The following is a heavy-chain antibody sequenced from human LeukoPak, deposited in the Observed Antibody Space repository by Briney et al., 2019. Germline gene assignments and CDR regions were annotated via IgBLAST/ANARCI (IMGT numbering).Heavy chain of an antibody. CDR3: ARAYHYDSSGYYWYFDY. CDR2: IYHSGST. D-gene: IGHD3-22*01. J-gene: IGHJ4*02. Sequence: SETLSLTCAVSGGSISSGGYSWSWIRQPPGKGLEWIGYIYHSGSTYYNPSLKSRVTISVDRSKNQFSLKLSSVTAADTAVYYCARAYHYDSSGYYWYFDYWGQGTLVTVSS. CDR1: GGSISSGGYS. V-gene: IGHV4-30-2*01.